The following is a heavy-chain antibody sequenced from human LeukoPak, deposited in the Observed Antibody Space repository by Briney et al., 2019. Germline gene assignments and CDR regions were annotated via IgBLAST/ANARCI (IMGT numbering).Heavy chain of an antibody. J-gene: IGHJ4*02. D-gene: IGHD3-22*01. CDR3: ARAGDSSGYSDY. Sequence: SETLSLTCAVYGGSFSGYYWSWIRQPPGKGLEWIGEINHSGSTNYNPSLKSRVTISVDTSKNQFSLKLSSMTAADTAVYYCARAGDSSGYSDYWGQGTLVIVSS. V-gene: IGHV4-34*01. CDR2: INHSGST. CDR1: GGSFSGYY.